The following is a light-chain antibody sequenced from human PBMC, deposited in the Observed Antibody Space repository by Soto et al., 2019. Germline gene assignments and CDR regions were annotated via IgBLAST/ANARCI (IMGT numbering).Light chain of an antibody. CDR2: DVS. V-gene: IGLV2-11*01. CDR1: SSDVGGYNY. Sequence: QSALTQPRSVSGSPGQSVTISCTGTSSDVGGYNYVSWYQQRPDKAPQLMIYDVSSRPSGVPDRFSGSKSGNTASLTISGLQAEDEADYYCSSYADNSPVVFGGGTKVTVL. J-gene: IGLJ3*02. CDR3: SSYADNSPVV.